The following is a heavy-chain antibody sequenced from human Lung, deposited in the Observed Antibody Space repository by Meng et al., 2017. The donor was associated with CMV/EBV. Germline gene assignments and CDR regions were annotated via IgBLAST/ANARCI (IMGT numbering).Heavy chain of an antibody. V-gene: IGHV4-39*01. D-gene: IGHD3/OR15-3a*01. J-gene: IGHJ4*02. CDR1: GDSISSTSYY. CDR3: ASQKGGSYAFWRGYYSSFDS. CDR2: FYSRGST. Sequence: SETLSLTCTVSGDSISSTSYYWGWIRQPPGKGLEWIGSFYSRGSTYYNPSLKGRVTISVDTSKNQFSLKLSSVTAADTAVYYCASQKGGSYAFWRGYYSSFDSWGQGXLVTVSS.